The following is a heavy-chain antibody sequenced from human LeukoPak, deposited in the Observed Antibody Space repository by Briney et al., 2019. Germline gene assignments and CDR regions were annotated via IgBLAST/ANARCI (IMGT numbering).Heavy chain of an antibody. CDR2: ILADRDAGKK. Sequence: QPGGSLRLSCAASGFTFGGLTMAWVRQTPGKGLEWLSGILADRDAGKKYYADSVKGRFTTYGDNSKNTLYLEMNNMRADDTAVYFCAKDLNYGDGRWEFDTWGQGTLVTV. CDR3: AKDLNYGDGRWEFDT. V-gene: IGHV3-23*01. D-gene: IGHD4-17*01. CDR1: GFTFGGLT. J-gene: IGHJ5*02.